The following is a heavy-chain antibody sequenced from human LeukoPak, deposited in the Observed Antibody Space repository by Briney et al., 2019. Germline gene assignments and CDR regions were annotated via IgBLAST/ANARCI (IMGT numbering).Heavy chain of an antibody. CDR3: ASPDGYSYADY. J-gene: IGHJ4*02. CDR2: ISSSGSTI. Sequence: GGSLRLSCAASGFTFSDYYMSWLRQAPGKGLEWVSYISSSGSTIYYADSVKGRFTISRDNAKNSLYLQMNSLRAEDTAVYYCASPDGYSYADYWGQGTLVTVSS. CDR1: GFTFSDYY. V-gene: IGHV3-11*01. D-gene: IGHD5-18*01.